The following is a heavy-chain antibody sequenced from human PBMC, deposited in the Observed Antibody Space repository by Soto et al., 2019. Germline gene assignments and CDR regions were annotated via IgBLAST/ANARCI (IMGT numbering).Heavy chain of an antibody. D-gene: IGHD6-19*01. V-gene: IGHV2-5*02. CDR2: IYWDDDK. J-gene: IGHJ4*01. CDR1: GFSLSTSEVG. CDR3: AHRRRRGLAGPWSFGSFDY. Sequence: QITLRESGPPLVKPTETLTLTCTFSGFSLSTSEVGVGWIRQPPGKALEWLALIYWDDDKRYNPLLQSRITITKDTAKNQVDLTMIDMDPVDTAIYYCAHRRRRGLAGPWSFGSFDYWGQGILVSVYS.